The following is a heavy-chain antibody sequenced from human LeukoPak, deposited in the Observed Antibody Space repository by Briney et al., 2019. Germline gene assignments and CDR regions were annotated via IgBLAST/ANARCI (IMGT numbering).Heavy chain of an antibody. CDR3: AKDRTYYYDSGGYYSDY. J-gene: IGHJ4*02. D-gene: IGHD3-22*01. Sequence: GGSQRLSCAASGFTFSSYSMNWVRQAPGKGLEWVSSISSSSSYIYYADSVKGRFTISRDQSKNTLFLQMNSLRAEDTAIYYCAKDRTYYYDSGGYYSDYWGQGTLVTVSS. V-gene: IGHV3-21*04. CDR2: ISSSSSYI. CDR1: GFTFSSYS.